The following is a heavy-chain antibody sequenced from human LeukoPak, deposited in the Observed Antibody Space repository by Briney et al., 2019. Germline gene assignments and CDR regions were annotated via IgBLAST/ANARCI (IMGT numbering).Heavy chain of an antibody. CDR2: IYPGDSGT. Sequence: GAALQISCWGAACSFTSYWIGCVRRMPGKGVEWMGIIYPGDSGTRYSPSFQGQVTISADKSISTAYLQWSSLKASDTAMYYCARYRYQLLGISRHYYYYGMDVWGQGTTVTVSS. CDR1: ACSFTSYW. CDR3: ARYRYQLLGISRHYYYYGMDV. J-gene: IGHJ6*02. V-gene: IGHV5-51*01. D-gene: IGHD2-2*01.